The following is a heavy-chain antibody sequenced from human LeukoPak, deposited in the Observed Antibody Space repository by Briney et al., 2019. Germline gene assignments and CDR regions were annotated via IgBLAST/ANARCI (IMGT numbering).Heavy chain of an antibody. J-gene: IGHJ6*02. CDR2: MNPNSGDT. Sequence: PVASVKVSCKASGYTFTNYDINWVRQATGQGLEWMGWMNPNSGDTAYAQKFQARVTITRDTSASTAYMELSSLRSEDTAVYYCARSIIIVPNTSYYYYYMDVWGQGTTVTVSS. V-gene: IGHV1-8*01. CDR3: ARSIIIVPNTSYYYYYMDV. CDR1: GYTFTNYD. D-gene: IGHD2/OR15-2a*01.